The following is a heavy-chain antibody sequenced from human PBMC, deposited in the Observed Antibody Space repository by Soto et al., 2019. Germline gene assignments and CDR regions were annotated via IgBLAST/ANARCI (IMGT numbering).Heavy chain of an antibody. D-gene: IGHD3-10*01. Sequence: PGGSLRLSCAASGFTFSSYSMNWVRQAQGKGLEWVSSISSSSSYIYYADSVKGRFTISRDNAKNSLYLQMNSLRAEDTAVYYCLIWFGELLYNRYNWFDPWGQGTLVTVSS. CDR1: GFTFSSYS. CDR2: ISSSSSYI. J-gene: IGHJ5*02. V-gene: IGHV3-21*01. CDR3: LIWFGELLYNRYNWFDP.